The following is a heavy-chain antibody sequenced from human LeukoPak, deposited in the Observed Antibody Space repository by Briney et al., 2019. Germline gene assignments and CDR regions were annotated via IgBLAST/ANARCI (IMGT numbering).Heavy chain of an antibody. CDR2: VWYDGSKK. D-gene: IGHD1-1*01. Sequence: GGSLRLSCAASGFTFRSYGIHWVRQAPGKGLEWVAVVWYDGSKKYYADSVKGRFTISRDNSKNTLYLQMNSLRAEDTAVYYCAKDPSELEPTDYWGQGTLVTVSS. V-gene: IGHV3-33*06. CDR3: AKDPSELEPTDY. J-gene: IGHJ4*02. CDR1: GFTFRSYG.